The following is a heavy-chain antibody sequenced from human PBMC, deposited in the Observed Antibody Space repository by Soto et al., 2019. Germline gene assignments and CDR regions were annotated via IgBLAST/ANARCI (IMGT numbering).Heavy chain of an antibody. CDR3: ARDLLRITIFGVVIGHYYYYGMDV. CDR2: INPSGGST. V-gene: IGHV1-46*01. D-gene: IGHD3-3*01. CDR1: GYTFTSYY. J-gene: IGHJ6*02. Sequence: ASVKVSCKASGYTFTSYYMHWVRQAPGQGLEWMGIINPSGGSTSYAQKFQGRVTMTRDTSTSTVYMELSSLRSEDAAVYYCARDLLRITIFGVVIGHYYYYGMDVWGQGTTVTVSS.